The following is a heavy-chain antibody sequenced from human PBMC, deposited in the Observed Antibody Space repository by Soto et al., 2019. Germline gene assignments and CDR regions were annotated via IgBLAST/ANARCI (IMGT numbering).Heavy chain of an antibody. Sequence: PSETLSLTCTVSGNSISGTSSFWAWIRQPPGKNLEWIGSVYYTGSTYYNSSLKSRVSISIDTSKNQFSLSLNSVTAADTAVYYCTRRVRYTGLHDYWGQGALVIVSS. V-gene: IGHV4-39*01. CDR3: TRRVRYTGLHDY. CDR1: GNSISGTSSF. CDR2: VYYTGST. J-gene: IGHJ4*02. D-gene: IGHD2-2*02.